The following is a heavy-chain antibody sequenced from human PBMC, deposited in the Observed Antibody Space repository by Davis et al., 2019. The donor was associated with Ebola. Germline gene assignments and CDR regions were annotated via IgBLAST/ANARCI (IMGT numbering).Heavy chain of an antibody. J-gene: IGHJ4*02. Sequence: ESLKISCTVSDDSIDIYSWSWIRQPPGKGLEWIGEINHSGSTNYNPSLKSRVTISVDTSKNQFSLKLSSVTAADTAVYYCARGLYPWELDYWGQGTLVPVSS. CDR1: DDSIDIYS. CDR3: ARGLYPWELDY. D-gene: IGHD1-1*01. CDR2: INHSGST. V-gene: IGHV4-34*01.